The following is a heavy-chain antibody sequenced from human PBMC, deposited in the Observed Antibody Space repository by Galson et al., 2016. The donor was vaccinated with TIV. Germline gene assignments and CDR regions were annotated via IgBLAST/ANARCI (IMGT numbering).Heavy chain of an antibody. CDR3: ARLYFDL. CDR1: GFTFSDYW. Sequence: SLRLSCAASGFTFSDYWMHWVRQTPGKGLEWVANIKQDGSEKYYVDSVKGRFTISRDNAKSSLFLQMNSLRAEDTAVYYCARLYFDLWGRGTLVTVSS. J-gene: IGHJ2*01. V-gene: IGHV3-7*01. CDR2: IKQDGSEK.